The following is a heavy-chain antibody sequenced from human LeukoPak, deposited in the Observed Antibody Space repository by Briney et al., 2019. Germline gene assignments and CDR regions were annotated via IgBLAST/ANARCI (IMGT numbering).Heavy chain of an antibody. CDR3: ARVQSGYSYGPFDY. V-gene: IGHV4-59*01. D-gene: IGHD5-18*01. Sequence: SETLSLTCSVSGDSISSYYWSWIRQPPGKGLEWIGYIYYSGITNYNPSLKSRVTLSVDTSKNQFSLKLTSVTAADTAVYYCARVQSGYSYGPFDYWGQGTLVTVSS. CDR2: IYYSGIT. CDR1: GDSISSYY. J-gene: IGHJ4*02.